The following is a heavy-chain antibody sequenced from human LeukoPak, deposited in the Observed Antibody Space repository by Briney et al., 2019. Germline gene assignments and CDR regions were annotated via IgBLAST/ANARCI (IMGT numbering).Heavy chain of an antibody. D-gene: IGHD3-10*01. CDR2: IYHSGST. V-gene: IGHV4-4*02. CDR1: GFTSTTAW. Sequence: GSLTLSCAISGFTSTTAWMTWVRQAPGKGLEWIGYIYHSGSTYYNPSLKSRVTISVDRSKNQFSLKLSSVTAADTAVYYCARTGLQDWYFDLWGRGTLVTVSS. CDR3: ARTGLQDWYFDL. J-gene: IGHJ2*01.